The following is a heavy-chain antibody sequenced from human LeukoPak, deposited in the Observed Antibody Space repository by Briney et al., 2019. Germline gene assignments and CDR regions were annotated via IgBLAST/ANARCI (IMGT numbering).Heavy chain of an antibody. V-gene: IGHV3-43*02. CDR1: GFMFHSYA. J-gene: IGHJ4*02. CDR2: ISGNADVT. Sequence: GGSLRLSCATSGFMFHSYALSWVRQAPGQGLEWVASISGNADVTHYADSVKGRFTISRDNSKNSLYLQMNSLRTEDTALYYCAKGSSDSSSWYADYWGQGTLVTVSS. D-gene: IGHD6-13*01. CDR3: AKGSSDSSSWYADY.